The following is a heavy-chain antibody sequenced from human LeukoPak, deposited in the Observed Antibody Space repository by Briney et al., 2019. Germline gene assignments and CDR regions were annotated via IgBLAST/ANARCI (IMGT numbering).Heavy chain of an antibody. CDR3: ARGVVAGTSNYAEFFQH. Sequence: PGGSLRLSCAASGFTFSDYYMSWIRRAPGKGLEWVSYISSSGSTIYCADSVKGRFTISRDNAKNSLSMQMNSLRAEDTAVYYCARGVVAGTSNYAEFFQHWGQGTLVAVSS. CDR1: GFTFSDYY. J-gene: IGHJ1*01. CDR2: ISSSGSTI. V-gene: IGHV3-11*04. D-gene: IGHD6-19*01.